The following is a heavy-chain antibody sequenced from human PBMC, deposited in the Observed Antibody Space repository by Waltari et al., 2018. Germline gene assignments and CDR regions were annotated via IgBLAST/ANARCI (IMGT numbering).Heavy chain of an antibody. CDR2: IFARGGT. CDR3: ARHVAMAGKEHFDR. CDR1: RGPLSSEIHY. J-gene: IGHJ5*01. Sequence: QLRLQESGPGVVKPSETLSLTCTVSRGPLSSEIHYWSWVRQYPAGGGMEWIGRIFARGGTKYTPSVNGRATLSVDAARQQFSLRLTSVTAADTAVYFCARHVAMAGKEHFDRWGQGSLVIVS. D-gene: IGHD6-19*01. V-gene: IGHV4-61*02.